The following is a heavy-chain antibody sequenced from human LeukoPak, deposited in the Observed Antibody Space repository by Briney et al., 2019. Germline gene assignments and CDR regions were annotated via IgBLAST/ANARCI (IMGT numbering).Heavy chain of an antibody. Sequence: PGGSLRLSCAASGLTVSRNYMSWVRQAPGKGLDWVSVIYDGGSTYHADSVKGRFTISRDNSKNTLYLQMSSLRAEDTAVYYCARVYYSGTYSEAFDIWGQGTMVTVSS. D-gene: IGHD1-26*01. V-gene: IGHV3-66*01. CDR3: ARVYYSGTYSEAFDI. CDR2: IYDGGST. CDR1: GLTVSRNY. J-gene: IGHJ3*02.